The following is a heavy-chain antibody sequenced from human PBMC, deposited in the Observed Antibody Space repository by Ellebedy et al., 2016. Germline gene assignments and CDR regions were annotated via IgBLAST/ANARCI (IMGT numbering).Heavy chain of an antibody. V-gene: IGHV3-23*01. D-gene: IGHD3-22*01. CDR2: ISGSGGST. CDR1: GFTFSSYA. CDR3: AKSPGGRIVVVIMGD. Sequence: GESLKISXAASGFTFSSYAMSWVRQAPGKGLEWVSAISGSGGSTYYADFVKGRFTISRDNSKNTLYLQMNSLRAEDTAVYYCAKSPGGRIVVVIMGDWGQGTLVTVSS. J-gene: IGHJ4*02.